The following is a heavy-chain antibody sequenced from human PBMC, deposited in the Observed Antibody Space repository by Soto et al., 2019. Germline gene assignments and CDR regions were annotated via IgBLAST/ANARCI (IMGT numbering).Heavy chain of an antibody. J-gene: IGHJ4*02. Sequence: SETLSLTCTVSGGSISDNFWTWIRQPAGKGLEWIGRIHGSGSTSYNPSLKTRLTMSVDTSKNQFSPNLKSITAADTAVYYCVRVGVGIGNHFDSWGRGTVVTVSS. V-gene: IGHV4-4*07. CDR3: VRVGVGIGNHFDS. D-gene: IGHD1-26*01. CDR1: GGSISDNF. CDR2: IHGSGST.